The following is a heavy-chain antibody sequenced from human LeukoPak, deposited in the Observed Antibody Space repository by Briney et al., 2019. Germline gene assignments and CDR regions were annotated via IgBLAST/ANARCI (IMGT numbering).Heavy chain of an antibody. CDR3: AREEGYWFDP. Sequence: SETLSLTCAVSGGSISSGGYSWSWIRQPPGKGLEWIGYIYHSGSTYYNPSLKSRVTISVDTSKNQFSLKLSSVTAADTAVYYCAREEGYWFDPWGQGTLVTVSS. CDR1: GGSISSGGYS. V-gene: IGHV4-30-2*01. J-gene: IGHJ5*02. CDR2: IYHSGST.